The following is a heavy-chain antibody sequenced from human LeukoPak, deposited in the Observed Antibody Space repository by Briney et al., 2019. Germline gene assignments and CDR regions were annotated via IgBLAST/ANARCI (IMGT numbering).Heavy chain of an antibody. CDR3: AKDTSAWWYHRAYMNV. Sequence: GGSLRLSCAASGFTFSNYAMSWVRQAPGGGLEWVSAISGSGDTSFHADSVKGRFTTSRDNSKNTLSLQMSGLRVEDSAVYFCAKDTSAWWYHRAYMNVWGTGTTVTVSS. CDR2: ISGSGDTS. D-gene: IGHD2-15*01. CDR1: GFTFSNYA. J-gene: IGHJ6*03. V-gene: IGHV3-23*01.